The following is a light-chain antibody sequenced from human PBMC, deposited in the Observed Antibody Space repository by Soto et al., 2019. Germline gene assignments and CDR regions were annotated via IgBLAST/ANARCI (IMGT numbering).Light chain of an antibody. CDR2: GAS. CDR1: QSVSSRN. CDR3: LRYGDSPPAYT. J-gene: IGKJ2*01. V-gene: IGKV3-20*01. Sequence: EIVLTQSPGTVSLSPGERATLSCRASQSVSSRNLAWYRQKPGQAPSLLIFGASNRATGIPDRFSGSGSGTDSTLTISRLEPEDCAVYYCLRYGDSPPAYTFGQGTKLEIK.